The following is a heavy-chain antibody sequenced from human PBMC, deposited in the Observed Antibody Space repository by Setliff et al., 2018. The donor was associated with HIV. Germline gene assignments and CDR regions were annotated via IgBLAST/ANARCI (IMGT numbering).Heavy chain of an antibody. CDR2: IRFDGSHQ. V-gene: IGHV3-30*02. D-gene: IGHD5-12*01. CDR1: GFTFNTHA. J-gene: IGHJ4*02. Sequence: GGSLRLSCAASGFTFNTHAMHWVRQVPGKGLGWVAFIRFDGSHQNYAESVKGRFVISRDNFKNTLSLQMNGMRREDTAVYYCSKVQAGWLQLRSRLEDWGQGTLVTVSS. CDR3: SKVQAGWLQLRSRLED.